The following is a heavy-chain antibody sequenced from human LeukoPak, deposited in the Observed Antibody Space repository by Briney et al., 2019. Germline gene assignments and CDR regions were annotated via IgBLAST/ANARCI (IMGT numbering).Heavy chain of an antibody. J-gene: IGHJ5*02. Sequence: GGSLRLSCAASGFTFSSYGMHWVRQAPGKGLEWVSLISYDRNNKYYADSVKGQFTVSRHNSKNQLYLQMKSLSPEDTAVYYCAKAWSPDFWSGISTVDPWGQGTLVTASS. D-gene: IGHD3-3*01. V-gene: IGHV3-30*18. CDR2: ISYDRNNK. CDR3: AKAWSPDFWSGISTVDP. CDR1: GFTFSSYG.